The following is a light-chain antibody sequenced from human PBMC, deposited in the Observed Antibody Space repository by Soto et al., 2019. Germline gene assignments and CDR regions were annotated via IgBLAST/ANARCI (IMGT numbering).Light chain of an antibody. CDR1: SSDVCGYNY. J-gene: IGLJ1*01. Sequence: QSALTQPASVSGTPGQSITISCTGTSSDVCGYNYVSWYQHHPGKAPKLMIYDVSNRPSGVSNRFSGSKSGNTASLTISGLQAEDEADYYCSSYTSSSTGVFGTGTKVTVL. V-gene: IGLV2-14*03. CDR2: DVS. CDR3: SSYTSSSTGV.